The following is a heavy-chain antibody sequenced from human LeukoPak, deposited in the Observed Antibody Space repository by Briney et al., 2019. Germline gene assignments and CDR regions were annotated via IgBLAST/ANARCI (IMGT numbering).Heavy chain of an antibody. J-gene: IGHJ3*02. D-gene: IGHD3-3*01. CDR1: GGSISSSSYY. V-gene: IGHV4-61*05. Sequence: SETLSLTCTVSGGSISSSSYYWGWIRQPPGKGLEWIGYIYYSGSTNYNPSLKSRVTISVDTSKNQFSLKLSSVTAADTAVYYCASPASYELDAFDIWGQGTMVTVSS. CDR2: IYYSGST. CDR3: ASPASYELDAFDI.